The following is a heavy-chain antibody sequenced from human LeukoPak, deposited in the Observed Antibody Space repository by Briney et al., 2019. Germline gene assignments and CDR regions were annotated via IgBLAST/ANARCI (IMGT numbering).Heavy chain of an antibody. CDR1: GGSFSGYY. CDR2: INHSGST. Sequence: SETLSLTCAVYGGSFSGYYWSWIRQPPGKGLEWIGEINHSGSTNYNPSLKSRVTISVDTSKNQFSLKLSSVTAADTAVYYCARGRGYYYYYGMDVWGQGTTVTVSS. CDR3: ARGRGYYYYYGMDV. D-gene: IGHD1-26*01. J-gene: IGHJ6*02. V-gene: IGHV4-34*01.